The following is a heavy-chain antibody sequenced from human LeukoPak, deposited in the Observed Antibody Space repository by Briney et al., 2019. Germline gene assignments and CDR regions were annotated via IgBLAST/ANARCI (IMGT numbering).Heavy chain of an antibody. V-gene: IGHV3-23*01. CDR3: ANAYSSSFNFDY. J-gene: IGHJ4*02. CDR2: ISGSGGST. CDR1: GFTFSSYA. D-gene: IGHD6-6*01. Sequence: GSLRLSCAASGFTFSSYAMSWVRQAPGKGLEWVSAISGSGGSTYYADSVKGRFTISRDNSKNTLYLQMNSLRAEDTAVYYCANAYSSSFNFDYWGQGTLVTVSS.